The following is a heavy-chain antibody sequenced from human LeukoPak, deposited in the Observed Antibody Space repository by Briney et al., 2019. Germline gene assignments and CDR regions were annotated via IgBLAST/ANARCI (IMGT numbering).Heavy chain of an antibody. V-gene: IGHV4-59*08. CDR3: ARPHRDSSGWRDAFDI. D-gene: IGHD6-19*01. CDR1: GGSISSYY. CDR2: IYYSGST. J-gene: IGHJ3*02. Sequence: PSETLSLTCSVSGGSISSYYGSWIRQPPGMGLEWIGYIYYSGSTNYNPSLKSRVTISVDTSKNQFSLKLSSVTAADTAVYYCARPHRDSSGWRDAFDIWGQGTMVTVSS.